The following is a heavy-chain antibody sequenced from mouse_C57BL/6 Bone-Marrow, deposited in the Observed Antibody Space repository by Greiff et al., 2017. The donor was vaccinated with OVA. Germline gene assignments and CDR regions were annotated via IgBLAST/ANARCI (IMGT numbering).Heavy chain of an antibody. CDR1: GFTFSSYA. Sequence: EVKLMESGEGLVKPGGSLKLSCAASGFTFSSYAMSWVRQTPEKRLEWVAYISSGGDYIYYADTVKGRFTISRDNARNTLYLQMSSLKSEDTAMXYCTRELPNAMDYWGQGTSVTVSS. CDR3: TRELPNAMDY. J-gene: IGHJ4*01. CDR2: ISSGGDYI. D-gene: IGHD2-1*01. V-gene: IGHV5-9-1*02.